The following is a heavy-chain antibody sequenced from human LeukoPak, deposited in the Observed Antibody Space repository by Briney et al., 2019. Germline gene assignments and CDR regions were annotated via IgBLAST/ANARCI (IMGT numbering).Heavy chain of an antibody. V-gene: IGHV4-39*01. CDR2: IYYSGST. CDR3: ARTLRGYSDY. J-gene: IGHJ4*02. CDR1: GGSISNSNYY. Sequence: SETLSLTCTVSGGSISNSNYYWGWIRRPPGKGLEWIGSIYYSGSTYYNPSLKSRVTVSVDTSKNQFSLKLSSVTAADTAVYYCARTLRGYSDYWGQGTLVTVSS. D-gene: IGHD2-15*01.